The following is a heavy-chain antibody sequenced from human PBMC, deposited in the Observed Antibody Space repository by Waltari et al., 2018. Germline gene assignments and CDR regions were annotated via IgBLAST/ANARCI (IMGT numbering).Heavy chain of an antibody. J-gene: IGHJ6*03. CDR3: ARDRSYITMVQGLRGGYYMDV. CDR1: VCTFSSYA. D-gene: IGHD3-10*01. CDR2: IIPILGIA. Sequence: QVQLVQSGAEVKKPGSSVKVSCKASVCTFSSYAISWVRQAPGQGLDWMGGIIPILGIANYAQKFQGRVTITADESTSTAYMELSSLRSEDTAVYYCARDRSYITMVQGLRGGYYMDVWGKGTTVTVSS. V-gene: IGHV1-69*04.